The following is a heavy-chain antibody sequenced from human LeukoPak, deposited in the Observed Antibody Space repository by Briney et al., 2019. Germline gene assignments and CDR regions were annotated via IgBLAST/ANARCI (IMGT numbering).Heavy chain of an antibody. CDR2: IIPIFGTA. CDR3: ARGGYSYGMRHYFDY. V-gene: IGHV1-69*05. J-gene: IGHJ4*02. Sequence: SVKVSCKASGSTFSSYAISWVRQAPGQGLEWMGGIIPIFGTANYAQKFQGRVTITTDESTSTAYMELSSLRSEDTAVYYCARGGYSYGMRHYFDYWGQGTLVTVSS. CDR1: GSTFSSYA. D-gene: IGHD5-18*01.